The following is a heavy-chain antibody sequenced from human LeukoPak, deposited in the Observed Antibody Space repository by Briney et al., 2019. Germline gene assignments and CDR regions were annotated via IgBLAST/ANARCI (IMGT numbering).Heavy chain of an antibody. CDR1: GGTFSSYA. Sequence: ASVKVSCKASGGTFSSYAISWVRQAPGQGLEWMGGIIPIFGTANYAQKFQGRVTITTDESTSTAYMELSSLRSEDTAVYYCARVALLRFGDSPDWFDPWGQGTLVTVSS. CDR3: ARVALLRFGDSPDWFDP. J-gene: IGHJ5*02. CDR2: IIPIFGTA. D-gene: IGHD3-10*01. V-gene: IGHV1-69*05.